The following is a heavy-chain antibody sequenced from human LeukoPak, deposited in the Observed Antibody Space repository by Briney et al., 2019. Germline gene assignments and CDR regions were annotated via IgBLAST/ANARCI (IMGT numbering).Heavy chain of an antibody. Sequence: GGSLRLSCAASGFTFNIYNMNWVRQAPGKGLEWVSYISGSDGTIYYADSVKGRFTISRDNAENSLYLQMNSLRAEDTAVYYCARNSNPYYYDFSGYYSAWSQGTLVTVSS. CDR3: ARNSNPYYYDFSGYYSA. J-gene: IGHJ5*02. D-gene: IGHD3-22*01. CDR2: ISGSDGTI. CDR1: GFTFNIYN. V-gene: IGHV3-48*01.